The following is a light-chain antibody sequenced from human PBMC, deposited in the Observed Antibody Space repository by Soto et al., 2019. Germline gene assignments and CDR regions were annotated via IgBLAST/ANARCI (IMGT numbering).Light chain of an antibody. J-gene: IGKJ1*01. CDR3: QQYISTPWT. V-gene: IGKV1-9*01. Sequence: IQLTQSPTSLSASVGDRVTITCRASQGIRSYLAWYQQKPGKAPKLLIYGASTRATDIPDRFSGSGSGSGTAFTLPISRLEAGDFAGYYCQQYISTPWTVGQGTKVEIK. CDR2: GAS. CDR1: QGIRSY.